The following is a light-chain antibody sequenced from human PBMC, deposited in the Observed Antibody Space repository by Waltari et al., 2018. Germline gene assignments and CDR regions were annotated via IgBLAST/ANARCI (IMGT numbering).Light chain of an antibody. J-gene: IGKJ1*01. CDR3: QQSHTTPWT. Sequence: DIQMTQSPSSPSASVGEPVTITCRASHRVDHYLNWYQQRPGKAPKLLIYGAANLQSGVPSRFSGSGSGTDFTLIIRSLQSEDSATYFCQQSHTTPWTFGLGTRVEVK. V-gene: IGKV1-39*01. CDR2: GAA. CDR1: HRVDHY.